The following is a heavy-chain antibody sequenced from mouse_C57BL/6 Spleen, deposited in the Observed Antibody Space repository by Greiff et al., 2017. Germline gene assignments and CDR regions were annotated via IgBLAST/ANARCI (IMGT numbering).Heavy chain of an antibody. V-gene: IGHV1-82*01. D-gene: IGHD1-1*01. CDR2: IYPGDGDT. Sequence: QVQLQQSGPELVKPGASVKISCKASGYAFSSSWMNWVKQRPGKGLEWIGRIYPGDGDTNYNGKFKGKATLTADKSSSTAYMHLSSLTSEDSAVYFCARSTVVATDAMDYWDQGTSVTVSS. CDR1: GYAFSSSW. CDR3: ARSTVVATDAMDY. J-gene: IGHJ4*01.